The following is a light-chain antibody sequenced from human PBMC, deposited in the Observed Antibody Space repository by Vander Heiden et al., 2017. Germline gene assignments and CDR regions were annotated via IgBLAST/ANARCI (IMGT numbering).Light chain of an antibody. Sequence: ENALTQSPGTLSLSPGETATLSCRASQSVRSSHLAWYQHKPGQAPRLLIYGTSNRATGIPDRFSGSGSETDFTLTISRLEPEDFAVYYCQQFGGHGVFTFGPGTKVDL. CDR3: QQFGGHGVFT. CDR2: GTS. CDR1: QSVRSSH. J-gene: IGKJ3*01. V-gene: IGKV3-20*01.